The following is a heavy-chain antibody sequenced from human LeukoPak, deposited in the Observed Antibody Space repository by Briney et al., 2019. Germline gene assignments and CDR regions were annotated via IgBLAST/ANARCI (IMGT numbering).Heavy chain of an antibody. V-gene: IGHV3-72*01. Sequence: GGSLRLSCAASGFTFSDHYMDWVRQAPGKGLEWVARTRNKARSHTTEYAASVKGRFSISRDDSKNSLYLQMNSLKTEDTAMYYCARATDWGAYWYFDLWGRGTLVTVSS. CDR3: ARATDWGAYWYFDL. CDR1: GFTFSDHY. J-gene: IGHJ2*01. CDR2: TRNKARSHTT. D-gene: IGHD7-27*01.